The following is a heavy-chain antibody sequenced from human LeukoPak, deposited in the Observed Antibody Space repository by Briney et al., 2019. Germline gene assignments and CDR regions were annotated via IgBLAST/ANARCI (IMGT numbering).Heavy chain of an antibody. V-gene: IGHV3-23*01. Sequence: TINVSGGSTFYADSVRGRFTISRDNSKNTLYLQMNSLRAEDTAVYYCAKDQYCTSTSCYVGYWGQGTLVTVSS. CDR2: INVSGGST. D-gene: IGHD2-2*01. J-gene: IGHJ4*02. CDR3: AKDQYCTSTSCYVGY.